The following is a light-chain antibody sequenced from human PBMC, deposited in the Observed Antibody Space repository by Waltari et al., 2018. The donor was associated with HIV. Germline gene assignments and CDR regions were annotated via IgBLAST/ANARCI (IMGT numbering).Light chain of an antibody. CDR3: SSYTSSSTPVV. CDR2: EVS. J-gene: IGLJ2*01. Sequence: QSALTQPASVSGSPGQSLTISCTGSSSALGGSKSVSWYQQHPGKAPKLMIYEVSNRPSGVSNRFSGSKSGNTASLTISGLQAEDEADYYCSSYTSSSTPVVFGGGTKLTVL. CDR1: SSALGGSKS. V-gene: IGLV2-14*01.